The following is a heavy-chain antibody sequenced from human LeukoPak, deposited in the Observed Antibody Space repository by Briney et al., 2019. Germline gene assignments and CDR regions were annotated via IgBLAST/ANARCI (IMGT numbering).Heavy chain of an antibody. Sequence: PSETLSLTCAASGGSISSSYWWSWVRQPPGKGLEWIGEIYHSGSTNYKPSLKSRVTISVDKSKNQFSLQLNSVTPEDTAVYYCARGSYMYSSGWYWGDYFDYWGQGTLVTVSS. V-gene: IGHV4-4*02. D-gene: IGHD6-19*01. CDR1: GGSISSSYW. CDR3: ARGSYMYSSGWYWGDYFDY. CDR2: IYHSGST. J-gene: IGHJ4*02.